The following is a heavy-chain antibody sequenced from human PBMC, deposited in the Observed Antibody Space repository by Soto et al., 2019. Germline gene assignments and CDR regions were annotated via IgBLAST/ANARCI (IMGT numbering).Heavy chain of an antibody. CDR3: ARDYEYGCGLPSGD. CDR2: IISSSDTI. CDR1: GFTYSLYS. Sequence: EVKLVESGGGFIQPGGSRSLSCVASGFTYSLYSMGWVRQAPGKRLQWISYIISSSDTIYYADSVKGRFTISRDNAKNSLYLEMNRLRADDTVIYYCARDYEYGCGLPSGDWGQGILVSVSS. D-gene: IGHD6-19*01. V-gene: IGHV3-48*01. J-gene: IGHJ4*02.